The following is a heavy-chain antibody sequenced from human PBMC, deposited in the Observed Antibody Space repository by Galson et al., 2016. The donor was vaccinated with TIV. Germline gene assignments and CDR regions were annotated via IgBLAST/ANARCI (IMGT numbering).Heavy chain of an antibody. CDR3: ARGFSKLRYYGSGSYLYFDY. D-gene: IGHD3-10*01. V-gene: IGHV1-69*13. J-gene: IGHJ4*02. CDR1: GGTFSNYG. CDR2: TIPIFGVP. Sequence: SVKVSCKASGGTFSNYGVSWVRQAPGQGLEWMGGTIPIFGVPKYGQKFQGRLTITADESTSTAYMELSSLRSEDTAVYYCARGFSKLRYYGSGSYLYFDYWGQGTLVTVSS.